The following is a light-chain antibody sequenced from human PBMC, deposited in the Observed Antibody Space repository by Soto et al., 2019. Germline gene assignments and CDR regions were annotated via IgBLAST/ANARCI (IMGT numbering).Light chain of an antibody. CDR3: QQYSRAPIT. Sequence: ETVLSQSPGTLSFCPGEKATLSCRASQSITSSYLTWYQQKPGQAPRLVIYDASNRATGIPARFSGSGSGTDFTLTISRLEPEDSAVYYCQQYSRAPITFGQGTRLAIK. V-gene: IGKV3-20*01. CDR2: DAS. J-gene: IGKJ5*01. CDR1: QSITSSY.